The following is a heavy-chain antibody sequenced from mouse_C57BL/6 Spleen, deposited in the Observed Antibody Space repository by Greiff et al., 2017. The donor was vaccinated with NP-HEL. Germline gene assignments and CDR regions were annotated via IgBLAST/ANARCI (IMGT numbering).Heavy chain of an antibody. D-gene: IGHD2-4*01. Sequence: QVQLQQSGAELVKPGASVKISCKASGYAFSSYWMNWVKQRPGKGLEWIGQIYPGDGDTNYNGKFKGKATLTADKSSSTAYMQLSSLTSEDSAVYYCARSPLYDYDEGYWYFDVWGTGTTVTVSS. CDR2: IYPGDGDT. V-gene: IGHV1-80*01. CDR3: ARSPLYDYDEGYWYFDV. CDR1: GYAFSSYW. J-gene: IGHJ1*03.